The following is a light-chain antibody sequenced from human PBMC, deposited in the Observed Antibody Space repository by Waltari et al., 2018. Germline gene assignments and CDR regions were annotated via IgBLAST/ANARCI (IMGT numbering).Light chain of an antibody. J-gene: IGLJ2*01. CDR3: SSYTTGGTVV. Sequence: QSALPPPVSVSGSLGQSITISCTGSSSDIGAYDSVSWHQQHPGRAPTLMIFHDTEPPSGISNRFSCSKASNTASLTIAGLQTEDEADYYCSSYTTGGTVVFGGGNKLTIL. V-gene: IGLV2-14*03. CDR2: HDT. CDR1: SSDIGAYDS.